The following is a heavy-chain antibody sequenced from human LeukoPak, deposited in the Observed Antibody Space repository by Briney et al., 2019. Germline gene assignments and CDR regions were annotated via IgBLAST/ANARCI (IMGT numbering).Heavy chain of an antibody. D-gene: IGHD3-16*01. CDR1: GFTFSDHY. CDR3: ARDPEGYALYYFDY. J-gene: IGHJ4*02. V-gene: IGHV3-72*01. CDR2: TRNKANSYTT. Sequence: GGSLRLSCAASGFTFSDHYMDWVRQAPGKGLEWVGRTRNKANSYTTENAASVKGRFTISRDDSKNSLYLQMSSLKTEDTAVYYCARDPEGYALYYFDYWGQGTLVTVSS.